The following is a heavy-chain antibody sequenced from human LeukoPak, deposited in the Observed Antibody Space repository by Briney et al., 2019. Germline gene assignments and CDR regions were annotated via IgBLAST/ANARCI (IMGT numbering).Heavy chain of an antibody. V-gene: IGHV1-3*01. Sequence: GASVKVSCKASGYTFTSYAMHWVRQAPGQRLEWMGWINAGNGNTKYSQKFQGRVTITRDTSASTAYMELSSLRSEDTAVYYCARVGIHYLGAFDYWGQGTLVIVSS. J-gene: IGHJ4*02. CDR1: GYTFTSYA. CDR3: ARVGIHYLGAFDY. CDR2: INAGNGNT. D-gene: IGHD1-26*01.